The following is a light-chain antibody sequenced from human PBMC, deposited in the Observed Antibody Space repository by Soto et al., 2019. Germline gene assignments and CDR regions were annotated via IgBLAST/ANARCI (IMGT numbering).Light chain of an antibody. V-gene: IGKV3-15*01. Sequence: DIVMTQSPATLSVSPGERATLSCRAGQSLSNNLAWYQQKPGQAPRLLIYGASTRATGIPARFSGSGSGTEFTLTISSLQSEDSAVYYCQQYNNWLSFGGGTKVEIK. CDR1: QSLSNN. J-gene: IGKJ4*01. CDR3: QQYNNWLS. CDR2: GAS.